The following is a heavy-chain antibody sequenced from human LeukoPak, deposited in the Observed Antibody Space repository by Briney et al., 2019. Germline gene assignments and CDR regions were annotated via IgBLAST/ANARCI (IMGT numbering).Heavy chain of an antibody. CDR3: ARLWFGAYFDN. D-gene: IGHD3-10*01. CDR1: GGSISNYY. J-gene: IGHJ4*02. Sequence: SETLSLTCTVSGGSISNYYWSWIRQPPGKGLEWIGYIYYSGSTKYNPSLKSRVTISVDTSKNQFSLKLSSVTAADTAVYYCARLWFGAYFDNWGPGILVTVSS. CDR2: IYYSGST. V-gene: IGHV4-59*12.